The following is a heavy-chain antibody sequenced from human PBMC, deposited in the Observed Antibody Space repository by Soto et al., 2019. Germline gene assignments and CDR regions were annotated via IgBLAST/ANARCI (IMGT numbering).Heavy chain of an antibody. Sequence: GSLRLSCVASGFSFDNYGIHWVRQAPGKGLEWVAVISFDGRNTDYAESVKGRFTISRDNSKNTLYLQMASLRAEDTAVYYCVKQSGAGSYYYVGSGGHFDCWGHGSLVTVAS. CDR2: ISFDGRNT. V-gene: IGHV3-30*18. CDR1: GFSFDNYG. J-gene: IGHJ4*01. D-gene: IGHD3-10*01. CDR3: VKQSGAGSYYYVGSGGHFDC.